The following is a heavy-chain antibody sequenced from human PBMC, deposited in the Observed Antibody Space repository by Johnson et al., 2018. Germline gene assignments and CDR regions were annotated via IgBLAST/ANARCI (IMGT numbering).Heavy chain of an antibody. V-gene: IGHV4-39*01. D-gene: IGHD4/OR15-4a*01. CDR1: GDSISSSSYY. J-gene: IGHJ1*01. Sequence: QVQLQESGPGLVKPSETLSLTCIVSGDSISSSSYYWGWIRQPPGKGLEWIGSIYYSGSTYYNPSLKCRVSISLDTSEAQFSLKLGSVTAAGRAGYYCARFGSDYGGYIQNWGQGTLVTVSS. CDR3: ARFGSDYGGYIQN. CDR2: IYYSGST.